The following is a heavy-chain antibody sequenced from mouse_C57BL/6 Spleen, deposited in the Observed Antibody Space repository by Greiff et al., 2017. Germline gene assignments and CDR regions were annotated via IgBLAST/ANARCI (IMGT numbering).Heavy chain of an antibody. J-gene: IGHJ3*01. CDR2: IRLKSDNYAT. V-gene: IGHV6-3*01. CDR3: TGDYDYGAFAY. CDR1: GFTFSNYW. D-gene: IGHD2-4*01. Sequence: EVQVVESGGGLVQPGGSMKLSCVASGFTFSNYWMNWVRLSPEKGLEWVAQIRLKSDNYATHFAESVGRRFTISRDDSKSIVYLQMNNLRAEDTGIYYCTGDYDYGAFAYWGQGTLVTVSA.